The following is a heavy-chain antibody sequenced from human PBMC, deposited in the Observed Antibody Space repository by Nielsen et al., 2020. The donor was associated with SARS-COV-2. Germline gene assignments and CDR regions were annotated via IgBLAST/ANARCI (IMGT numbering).Heavy chain of an antibody. V-gene: IGHV1-24*01. D-gene: IGHD5-12*01. J-gene: IGHJ5*02. CDR1: GYTLTELS. CDR2: FDPEDGET. CDR3: ARVRRGSGYDSSSSRGWFDP. Sequence: ASVKVSCKVSGYTLTELSMHWVRQAPGKGLEWMGGFDPEDGETIYAQKFQGRVTMTRDTSISTAYMELSRLRSDDTAVYYCARVRRGSGYDSSSSRGWFDPWGQGTLVTVSS.